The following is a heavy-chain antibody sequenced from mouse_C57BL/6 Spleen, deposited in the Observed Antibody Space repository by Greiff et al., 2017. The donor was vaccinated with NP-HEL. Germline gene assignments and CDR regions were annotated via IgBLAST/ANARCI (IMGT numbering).Heavy chain of an antibody. CDR1: GYAFSSYW. CDR2: IYPGDGDT. J-gene: IGHJ2*01. CDR3: ARRATGTGFDY. D-gene: IGHD4-1*01. V-gene: IGHV1-80*01. Sequence: QVQLQQSGAELVKPGASVKISCKASGYAFSSYWMNWVKQRPGKGLEWIGQIYPGDGDTNYNGKFKGKATLTADKSSSTAYMQLSSLTSEDSAVYFCARRATGTGFDYWGQGTTLTVSS.